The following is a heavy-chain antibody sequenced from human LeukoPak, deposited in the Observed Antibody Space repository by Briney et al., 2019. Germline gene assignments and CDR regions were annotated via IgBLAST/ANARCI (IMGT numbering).Heavy chain of an antibody. J-gene: IGHJ4*02. CDR2: ISYDGSNK. Sequence: SCKASGGTFSSYAISWVRQAPGQGLEWVAVISYDGSNKYYADSVKGRITISRDNSKNTLYLQMSSLRAEDTAVYYCARLVEGFEWLSYFGYWGQGVLVSVSS. D-gene: IGHD3-9*01. CDR1: GGTFSSYA. CDR3: ARLVEGFEWLSYFGY. V-gene: IGHV3-30*04.